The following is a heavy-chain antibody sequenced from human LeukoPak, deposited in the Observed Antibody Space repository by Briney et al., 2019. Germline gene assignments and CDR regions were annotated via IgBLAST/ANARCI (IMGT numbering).Heavy chain of an antibody. CDR3: ARYYYDSSGFDY. J-gene: IGHJ4*02. D-gene: IGHD3-22*01. V-gene: IGHV1-69*05. Sequence: ASVKVSCKASGGTFSSYAISWVRQAPGQGLEWMGGIIPIFGTANYAQKLQGRVTMTTDTSTSTAYMELRSLRSDDTAVYYCARYYYDSSGFDYWGQGTLVTVSS. CDR1: GGTFSSYA. CDR2: IIPIFGTA.